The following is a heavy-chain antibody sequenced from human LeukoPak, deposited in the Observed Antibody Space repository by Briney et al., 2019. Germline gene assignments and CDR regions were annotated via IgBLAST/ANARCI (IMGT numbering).Heavy chain of an antibody. CDR1: GYTFTAYY. Sequence: ASVKVSCKASGYTFTAYYMHWVRQAPGQGLEWMGWINPNSGDTKIAQKFQGRVTMTRDTSISTAYMELSSLRSEDTAVYYCARDGHDYGDYNYWGQGTLVTVSS. D-gene: IGHD4-17*01. CDR3: ARDGHDYGDYNY. J-gene: IGHJ4*02. V-gene: IGHV1-2*02. CDR2: INPNSGDT.